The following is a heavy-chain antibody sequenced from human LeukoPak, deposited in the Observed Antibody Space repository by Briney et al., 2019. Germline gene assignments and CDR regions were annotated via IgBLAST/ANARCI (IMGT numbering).Heavy chain of an antibody. CDR2: INPNSGGT. J-gene: IGHJ6*03. Sequence: ASVKVSCKASGYTFTGYYMHWVRQAPGQGLEWMGWINPNSGGTNYAQKFQGRATMTRDTSISTAYMGLSSLRSDDTAVFYCARGDYYDSGSSYYYFMDVWGKGTTVTISS. D-gene: IGHD3-10*01. V-gene: IGHV1-2*02. CDR1: GYTFTGYY. CDR3: ARGDYYDSGSSYYYFMDV.